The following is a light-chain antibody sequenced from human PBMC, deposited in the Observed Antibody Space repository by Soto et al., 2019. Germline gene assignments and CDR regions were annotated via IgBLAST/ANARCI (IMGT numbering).Light chain of an antibody. Sequence: EIVITQSPATLSVSPGERATLSCRASQSVSSNLACYQQKPGQAPRRLIYGASTRATGIPARFSGSGSGTEFTLTISSLQSEDFAVYYCQQYNNWPPWTFGQGTKVEIK. V-gene: IGKV3-15*01. CDR3: QQYNNWPPWT. CDR1: QSVSSN. J-gene: IGKJ1*01. CDR2: GAS.